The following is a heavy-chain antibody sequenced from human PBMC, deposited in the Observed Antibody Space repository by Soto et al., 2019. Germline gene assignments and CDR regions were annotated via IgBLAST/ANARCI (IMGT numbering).Heavy chain of an antibody. CDR1: GYSFVSYL. CDR2: IYPGDSYT. D-gene: IGHD1-1*01. Sequence: PGESLKISFKGSGYSFVSYLIAWVRQMPVKGLEWTGSIYPGDSYTTYSPSIQGQVTISADKSSTTVYLQWNTLKASDTAMYYCAQTDGYVVEYWGQGNQVAVSS. J-gene: IGHJ4*02. CDR3: AQTDGYVVEY. V-gene: IGHV5-51*01.